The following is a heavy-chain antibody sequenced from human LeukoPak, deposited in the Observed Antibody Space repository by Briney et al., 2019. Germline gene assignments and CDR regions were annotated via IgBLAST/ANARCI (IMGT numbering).Heavy chain of an antibody. CDR3: ARDGPYCSGGSCYSGVFQH. Sequence: AASVKVSCKASGGTFSSYAISWVRQAPGQGLEWMGGIIPSLGTANYAQKFQGRVTITADESTSTAYMELSSLRSEDTAVYYCARDGPYCSGGSCYSGVFQHWGQGTLVTVSS. V-gene: IGHV1-69*13. CDR2: IIPSLGTA. J-gene: IGHJ1*01. D-gene: IGHD2-15*01. CDR1: GGTFSSYA.